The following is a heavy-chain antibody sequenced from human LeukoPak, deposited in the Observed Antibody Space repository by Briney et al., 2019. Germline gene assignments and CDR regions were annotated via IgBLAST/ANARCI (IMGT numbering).Heavy chain of an antibody. D-gene: IGHD4-17*01. CDR2: ISDNGGRT. CDR1: GFTFSTYT. Sequence: GGSLRLSCAASGFTFSTYTMAWVRQAPGGGLEWVSGISDNGGRTYYADSVKGRFTISRDNSKNTLYLQMNSLRAEDTAVYYCARDFATAYGDYFDYWGQGTLVTVSA. J-gene: IGHJ4*02. CDR3: ARDFATAYGDYFDY. V-gene: IGHV3-23*01.